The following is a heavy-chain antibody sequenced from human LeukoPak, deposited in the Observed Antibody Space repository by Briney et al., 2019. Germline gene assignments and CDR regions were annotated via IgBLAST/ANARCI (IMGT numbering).Heavy chain of an antibody. D-gene: IGHD2-2*01. CDR2: IIPIFGTA. CDR1: GGTFSSYA. V-gene: IGHV1-69*13. Sequence: SVKVSCKASGGTFSSYAISWVRQAPGQGLEWMGGIIPIFGTANYAQKFQGRVTITADESTSTAYMELSSLRSEDTAVYYCARGGCSSTSCYAYYYNYYMDVWGKGTTVTISS. J-gene: IGHJ6*03. CDR3: ARGGCSSTSCYAYYYNYYMDV.